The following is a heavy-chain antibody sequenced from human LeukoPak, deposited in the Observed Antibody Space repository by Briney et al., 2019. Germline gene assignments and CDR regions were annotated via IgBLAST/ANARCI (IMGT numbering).Heavy chain of an antibody. Sequence: SGPTLVKPTQTLTLTCTFSGFSLSTSGVGVGWIRQPPGKALEWLALIYWYDDKRYSPSLKSRLTITKDTSKNQVVLTMTNMDPVDTATYYCAHLAYCGGDCYTDLYYFDYWGQGTLVTVSS. V-gene: IGHV2-5*01. D-gene: IGHD2-21*02. CDR2: IYWYDDK. J-gene: IGHJ4*02. CDR1: GFSLSTSGVG. CDR3: AHLAYCGGDCYTDLYYFDY.